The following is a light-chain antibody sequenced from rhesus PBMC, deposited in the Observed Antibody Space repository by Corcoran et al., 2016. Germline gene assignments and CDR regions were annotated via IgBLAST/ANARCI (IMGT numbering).Light chain of an antibody. Sequence: DIQMTQSPSSLSAFVGDRVTITCRASENVYNYLTWYQQKPGKAPKLLICKASTFQSGVPSRFSGNGSGTDDPLTCSSRQPEDVAIYYCQHGYGSPTFGPGTNLDIK. CDR3: QHGYGSPT. CDR2: KAS. CDR1: ENVYNY. V-gene: IGKV1-74*01. J-gene: IGKJ3*01.